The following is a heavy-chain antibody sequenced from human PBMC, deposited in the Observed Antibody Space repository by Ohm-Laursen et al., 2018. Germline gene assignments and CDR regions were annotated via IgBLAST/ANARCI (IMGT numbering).Heavy chain of an antibody. V-gene: IGHV4-34*01. CDR2: INHSGST. J-gene: IGHJ4*02. Sequence: SDTLSLTCAVYGGSFSGYYWSWIRQPPGKGLEWIGEINHSGSTNYNPSLKSRVTISVDTSKNHFSMKLSSVTAADTAVYYCARRYCSSTSCYNIRGYYFDYWGQGTLVTVSS. CDR1: GGSFSGYY. D-gene: IGHD2-2*01. CDR3: ARRYCSSTSCYNIRGYYFDY.